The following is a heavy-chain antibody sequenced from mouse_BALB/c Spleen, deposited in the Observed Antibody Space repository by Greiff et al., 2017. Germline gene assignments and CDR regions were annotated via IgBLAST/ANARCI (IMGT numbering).Heavy chain of an antibody. J-gene: IGHJ4*01. CDR3: ARGGVYGSRYAMDY. Sequence: QVQLQQSGAELMKPGASVKISCKATGYTFSSYWIEWVKQRPGHGLEWIGEILPGSGSTNYNEKFKGKATFTADTSSNTAYMQLSSLTSEDSAVYYCARGGVYGSRYAMDYWGQGTSVTVSS. CDR1: GYTFSSYW. V-gene: IGHV1-9*01. CDR2: ILPGSGST. D-gene: IGHD1-1*01.